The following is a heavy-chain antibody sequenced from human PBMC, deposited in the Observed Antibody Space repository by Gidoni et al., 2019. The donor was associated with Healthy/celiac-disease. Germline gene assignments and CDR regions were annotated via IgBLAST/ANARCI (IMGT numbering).Heavy chain of an antibody. CDR2: IYYSGST. V-gene: IGHV4-59*08. Sequence: QVQLQESGPGLVKPSETLSLTCTVSGGSISSYYWSWIRQPPGKGLEWIGYIYYSGSTNYNPSLKSRVTISVDTSKNQFSLKLSSVTAADTAVYYCARQRTVYYDSSGYSSYCFDYWGQGTLVTVSS. CDR3: ARQRTVYYDSSGYSSYCFDY. J-gene: IGHJ4*02. CDR1: GGSISSYY. D-gene: IGHD3-22*01.